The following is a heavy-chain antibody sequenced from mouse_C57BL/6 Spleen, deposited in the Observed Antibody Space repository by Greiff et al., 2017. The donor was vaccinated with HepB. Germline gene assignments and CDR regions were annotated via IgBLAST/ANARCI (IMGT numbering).Heavy chain of an antibody. CDR3: ARYDYDVDYYAMDY. V-gene: IGHV1-55*01. CDR1: GYTFTSYW. J-gene: IGHJ4*01. CDR2: IYPGSGST. Sequence: QVQLKQPGAELVKPGASVKMSCKASGYTFTSYWITWVKQRPGQGLEWIGDIYPGSGSTNYNEKFKSKATLTVDTSSSTAYMQLSSLTSEDAAVYYCARYDYDVDYYAMDYWGQGTSVTVSS. D-gene: IGHD2-4*01.